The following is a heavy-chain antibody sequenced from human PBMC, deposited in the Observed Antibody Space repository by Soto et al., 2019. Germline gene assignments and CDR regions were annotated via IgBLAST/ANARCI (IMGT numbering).Heavy chain of an antibody. CDR2: ISAYNGNT. Sequence: ASVKVSCKASGYTFTSYGISWVRQAPGQGLEWMGWISAYNGNTNYAQKLQGRVTMTTDTSTSTAYMELRSLRSDDTAVYYCARESDNYDSTPGWFDPWGQGTLVTV. CDR3: ARESDNYDSTPGWFDP. V-gene: IGHV1-18*04. CDR1: GYTFTSYG. D-gene: IGHD3-22*01. J-gene: IGHJ5*02.